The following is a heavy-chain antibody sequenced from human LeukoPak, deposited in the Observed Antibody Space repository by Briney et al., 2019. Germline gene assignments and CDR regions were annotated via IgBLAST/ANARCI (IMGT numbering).Heavy chain of an antibody. CDR3: ARGPRRGPDIVVVVAASVPWYFDL. CDR1: GGSFSGYY. CDR2: INHSGST. J-gene: IGHJ2*01. D-gene: IGHD2-15*01. Sequence: PSETLSLTCAVYGGSFSGYYWSWIRQPPGKGLEWIGEINHSGSTNYNPSLKSRVTISVDTSKNQFSLKLSSVTAADTAVYYCARGPRRGPDIVVVVAASVPWYFDLWGRGTLVAVSS. V-gene: IGHV4-34*01.